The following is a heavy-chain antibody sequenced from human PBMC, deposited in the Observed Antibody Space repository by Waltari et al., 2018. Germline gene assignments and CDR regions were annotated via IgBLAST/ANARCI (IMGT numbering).Heavy chain of an antibody. J-gene: IGHJ6*03. Sequence: QVQLQESGPGLVKPSETLSLTCTVSGGSISSYYWSWIRQPPGKGLEWIGDLYYSGSNNYNPSLKSRVTISVDTSKNQFSLKLSSVTAADTAVYYCARANGDNDYGDYEPTYYYYMDVWGKGTTVTVSS. CDR1: GGSISSYY. CDR2: LYYSGSN. D-gene: IGHD4-17*01. V-gene: IGHV4-59*01. CDR3: ARANGDNDYGDYEPTYYYYMDV.